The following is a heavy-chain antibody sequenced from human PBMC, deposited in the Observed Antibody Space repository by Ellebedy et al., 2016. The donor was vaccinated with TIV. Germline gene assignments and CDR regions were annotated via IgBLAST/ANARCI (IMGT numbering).Heavy chain of an antibody. V-gene: IGHV1-69*13. Sequence: SVKVSCXASGGTFSSYAISWVRQAPGQGLEWMGGIIPIFGTANYAQKFQGRVTITADESTSTAYMELSSLRSEDTAVYYCARDARYNWNDGASWFNPWGQGTLVTVSS. J-gene: IGHJ5*02. CDR2: IIPIFGTA. CDR1: GGTFSSYA. CDR3: ARDARYNWNDGASWFNP. D-gene: IGHD1-20*01.